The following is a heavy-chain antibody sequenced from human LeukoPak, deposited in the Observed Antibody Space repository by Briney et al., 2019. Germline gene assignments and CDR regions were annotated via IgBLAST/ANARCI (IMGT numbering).Heavy chain of an antibody. CDR2: IWPDGSGK. Sequence: GGSLRLSCAASGFSFNTYWMSWVRQGPGKGLEWVATIWPDGSGKKYVDSVRDRFTISRDNAKNLLYLQMNSLSAEDTAVFFCARLFGGGTTFDYWGQGALVTVSS. CDR1: GFSFNTYW. V-gene: IGHV3-7*01. J-gene: IGHJ4*02. D-gene: IGHD4-17*01. CDR3: ARLFGGGTTFDY.